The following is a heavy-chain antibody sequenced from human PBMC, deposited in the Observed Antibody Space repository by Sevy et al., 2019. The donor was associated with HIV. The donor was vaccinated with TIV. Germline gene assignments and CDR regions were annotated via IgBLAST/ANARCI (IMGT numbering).Heavy chain of an antibody. Sequence: GGSLRLTCAASGFTFSSHTMLWVRRAPGKGLEYVSAISPNGGRTYSANSVKGRFTISRDNSNDMLYLKMDSLRTEDMAVYYCATVAFRELLPNGLDSWGQGTLVTVSS. V-gene: IGHV3-64*01. D-gene: IGHD1-7*01. CDR2: ISPNGGRT. CDR1: GFTFSSHT. J-gene: IGHJ4*02. CDR3: ATVAFRELLPNGLDS.